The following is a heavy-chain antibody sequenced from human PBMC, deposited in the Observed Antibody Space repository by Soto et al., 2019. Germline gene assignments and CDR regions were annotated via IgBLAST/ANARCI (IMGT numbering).Heavy chain of an antibody. Sequence: PGGSLRLSCAASGFTFSIYAMSWVRQAPGKGLEWVSAISGSGGSTYYADSVKGRFTISRDNSKNTLYLQMNSLRAEDTAVYYCAKVLLDCSSTSCPLDYWGQGTPVTVSS. V-gene: IGHV3-23*01. CDR3: AKVLLDCSSTSCPLDY. D-gene: IGHD2-2*01. CDR1: GFTFSIYA. CDR2: ISGSGGST. J-gene: IGHJ4*02.